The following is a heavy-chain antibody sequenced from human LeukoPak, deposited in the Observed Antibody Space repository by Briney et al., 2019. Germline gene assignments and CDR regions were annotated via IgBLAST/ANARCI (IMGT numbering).Heavy chain of an antibody. Sequence: PGRSLRLSCAASGFTFSNSGLHWVRQAPGEGLEWVAVISYDGSDKIYADSVKGRFTISRENSKDMLYLQMNSLRAEDTAVYYCSSGTYLYYFDYWGQGTLVTVSS. CDR2: ISYDGSDK. CDR1: GFTFSNSG. D-gene: IGHD3-10*01. V-gene: IGHV3-30*03. J-gene: IGHJ4*02. CDR3: SSGTYLYYFDY.